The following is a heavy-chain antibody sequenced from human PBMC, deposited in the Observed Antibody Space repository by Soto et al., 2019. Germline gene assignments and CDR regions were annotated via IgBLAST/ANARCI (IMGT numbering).Heavy chain of an antibody. CDR2: LDGAGGST. J-gene: IGHJ6*02. CDR1: GFTFSDFA. Sequence: GGSLRLSCFASGFTFSDFAMTWVRHVPGRGLEWVASLDGAGGSTYYAESVRGRFSISRDNSQNTLFLQMKRLTVDDTAIYYCAAPRDEYGSGVSWFTYGMDIWGQGTTVTVSS. CDR3: AAPRDEYGSGVSWFTYGMDI. D-gene: IGHD3-10*01. V-gene: IGHV3-23*01.